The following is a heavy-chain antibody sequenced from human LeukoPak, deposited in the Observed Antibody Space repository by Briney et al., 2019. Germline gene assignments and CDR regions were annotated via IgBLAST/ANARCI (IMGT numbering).Heavy chain of an antibody. CDR2: INHSGST. J-gene: IGHJ4*02. Sequence: SETLSLTCAVYGGSFSGYYWSWIRQPPGKGLEWIGEINHSGSTNYNPSLKSRVTISVDTSKNQFSLKLSSVTAADTAVYYCARGNYDSSGYYDYYFDYWGQGTLVTVSS. D-gene: IGHD3-22*01. CDR3: ARGNYDSSGYYDYYFDY. CDR1: GGSFSGYY. V-gene: IGHV4-34*01.